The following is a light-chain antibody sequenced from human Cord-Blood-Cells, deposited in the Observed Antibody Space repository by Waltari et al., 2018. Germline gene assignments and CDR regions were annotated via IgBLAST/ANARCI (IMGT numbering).Light chain of an antibody. CDR2: YDS. CDR3: QVWDSSSDHRV. Sequence: VLPQSLSVSVVPGKTSKITCGGNNIGSKSVHWYQQKPGQAPVLVIYYDSDRPSGIPERFSGSNSGNTATLTISRVEAGDEADYYCQVWDSSSDHRVFGGGTKLTVL. CDR1: NIGSKS. J-gene: IGLJ3*02. V-gene: IGLV3-21*04.